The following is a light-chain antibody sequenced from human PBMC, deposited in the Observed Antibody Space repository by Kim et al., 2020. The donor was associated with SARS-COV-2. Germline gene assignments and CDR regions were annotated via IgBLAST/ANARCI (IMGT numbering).Light chain of an antibody. V-gene: IGLV1-47*01. J-gene: IGLJ2*01. Sequence: GQRVTISCSGSTSNIGTNYVFWYEQLPGTAPKLLISRNNQRPSGVPARFSASKSGTTASLAISGLRSEDEADYYCASWDASLRGVVFGGGTKLTVL. CDR3: ASWDASLRGVV. CDR2: RNN. CDR1: TSNIGTNY.